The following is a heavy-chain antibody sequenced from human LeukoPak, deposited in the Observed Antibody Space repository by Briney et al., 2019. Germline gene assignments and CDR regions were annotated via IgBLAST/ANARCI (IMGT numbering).Heavy chain of an antibody. J-gene: IGHJ4*02. CDR1: GYTFTSYG. D-gene: IGHD6-6*01. Sequence: GASVKVSCKASGYTFTSYGISWVRQAPGQGLEWMGWISAYNGDTNYAQKFQGRVTMTTDTSTSTAYMELRSLRSDDTAVNYCARSVGISSSYYFDYWGQGTLVTVSS. V-gene: IGHV1-18*04. CDR3: ARSVGISSSYYFDY. CDR2: ISAYNGDT.